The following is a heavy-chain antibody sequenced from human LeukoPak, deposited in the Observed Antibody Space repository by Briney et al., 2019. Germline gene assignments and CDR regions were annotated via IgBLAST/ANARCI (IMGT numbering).Heavy chain of an antibody. CDR3: AKDLTRRYDFWSGVDY. J-gene: IGHJ4*02. CDR2: IRYDGSNK. V-gene: IGHV3-30*02. D-gene: IGHD3-3*01. Sequence: PGGSLRLSCAASGFTFSSYGMHWVRQAPGKGLEWVAFIRYDGSNKYYADSVKGRFTISRDNSKNTLYLQMNSLRAEDTAVYHCAKDLTRRYDFWSGVDYWGQGTLVTVSS. CDR1: GFTFSSYG.